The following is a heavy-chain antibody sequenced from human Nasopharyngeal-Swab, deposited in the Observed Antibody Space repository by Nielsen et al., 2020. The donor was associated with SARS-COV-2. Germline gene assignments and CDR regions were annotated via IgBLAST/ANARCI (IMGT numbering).Heavy chain of an antibody. J-gene: IGHJ5*02. V-gene: IGHV3-30-3*01. CDR1: GFTFTTYP. CDR2: ISEDGTEK. CDR3: AGERPWNYLDP. D-gene: IGHD1-7*01. Sequence: GGSLRLSCAASGFTFTTYPMHWVRQAPGKGLEWLAVISEDGTEKYFAESVKGRITISRDNSNNTLYLHMNGLRHEDTAVYFCAGERPWNYLDPWGQGTLVTVSS.